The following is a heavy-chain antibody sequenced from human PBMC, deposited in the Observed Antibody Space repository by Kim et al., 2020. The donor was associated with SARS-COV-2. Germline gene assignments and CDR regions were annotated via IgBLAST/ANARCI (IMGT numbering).Heavy chain of an antibody. Sequence: GGSLRLSCAASGFTFSSYAMSWVRQAPGKGLEWVSAISGSGGSTYYADSVKGRFTISRDNSKNTLYLQMNSLRAEDTAVYYCAKVVREYPGSSYYYYGMDVWGQGTTVTVS. CDR2: ISGSGGST. J-gene: IGHJ6*02. V-gene: IGHV3-23*01. CDR3: AKVVREYPGSSYYYYGMDV. D-gene: IGHD3-10*01. CDR1: GFTFSSYA.